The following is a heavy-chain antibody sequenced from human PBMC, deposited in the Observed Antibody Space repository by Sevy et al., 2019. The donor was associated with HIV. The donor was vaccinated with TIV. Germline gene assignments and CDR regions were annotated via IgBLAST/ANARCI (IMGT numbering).Heavy chain of an antibody. Sequence: GGSLRLSCAASGFTFRIYAMHWVRQAPGKGLEWVAVISYDGSDKIYAESVKGRFTISRDNCKNMVFLQLNSLRGDDTAAYYCATGREGATYGYWGQGTPVTVSS. J-gene: IGHJ4*02. D-gene: IGHD1-26*01. V-gene: IGHV3-30*03. CDR1: GFTFRIYA. CDR2: ISYDGSDK. CDR3: ATGREGATYGY.